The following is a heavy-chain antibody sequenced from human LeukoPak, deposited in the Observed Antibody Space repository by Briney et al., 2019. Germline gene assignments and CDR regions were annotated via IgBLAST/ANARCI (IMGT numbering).Heavy chain of an antibody. Sequence: GSLRLSCAASGFIFSSFVMNWVRQAPGKGLEWVSSISSSSSYIYYADSVKGRFTISRDNAKHSLYLQMNTLRAEDTALYYCARETYDSSVSLDYWGQGTLVTVSS. CDR3: ARETYDSSVSLDY. D-gene: IGHD3-22*01. J-gene: IGHJ4*02. CDR1: GFIFSSFV. V-gene: IGHV3-21*01. CDR2: ISSSSSYI.